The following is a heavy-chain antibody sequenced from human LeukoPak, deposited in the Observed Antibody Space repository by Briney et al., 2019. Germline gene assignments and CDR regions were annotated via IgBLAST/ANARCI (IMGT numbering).Heavy chain of an antibody. V-gene: IGHV3-23*01. D-gene: IGHD3-22*01. Sequence: GGSLRLSCAASGFTFSSYVMSWVRQAPGKGLEWVSAISGSGGSTYYADSVKGRFTISRDNSKNTLYLQMNSLRAEDTAVYYCAKFTSGYYLRDVDYRGQGTLVTVSS. J-gene: IGHJ4*02. CDR1: GFTFSSYV. CDR2: ISGSGGST. CDR3: AKFTSGYYLRDVDY.